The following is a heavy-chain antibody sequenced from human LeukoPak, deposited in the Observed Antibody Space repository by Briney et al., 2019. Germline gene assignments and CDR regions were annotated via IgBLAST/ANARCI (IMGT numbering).Heavy chain of an antibody. CDR2: TYYRSKGHS. V-gene: IGHV6-1*01. CDR1: GDSVSSNSAA. J-gene: IGHJ4*02. D-gene: IGHD3-10*01. CDR3: ARMVGLVSDF. Sequence: SQTLSLTCAFSGDSVSSNSAAWNWIRQSPSRGLEWLGRTYYRSKGHSYYAPSVKSRITITPDTSKNQSSAQLKSVTPEDTAVYYCARMVGLVSDFWGQGTLVTVSS.